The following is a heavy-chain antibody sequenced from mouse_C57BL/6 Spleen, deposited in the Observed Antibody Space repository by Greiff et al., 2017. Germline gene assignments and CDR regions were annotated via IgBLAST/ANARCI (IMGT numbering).Heavy chain of an antibody. D-gene: IGHD3-3*01. V-gene: IGHV1-50*01. Sequence: QVQLQQSGAELVKPGASVKLSCKASGYTFTSYWMQWVKQRPGQGLEWIGEIDPSDSYTNYNQKFKGKATLTVDTSSSTAYMQLSSLTSEDSAVYYCARAPLRGQGTDYWGQGTTLTVSS. J-gene: IGHJ2*01. CDR2: IDPSDSYT. CDR3: ARAPLRGQGTDY. CDR1: GYTFTSYW.